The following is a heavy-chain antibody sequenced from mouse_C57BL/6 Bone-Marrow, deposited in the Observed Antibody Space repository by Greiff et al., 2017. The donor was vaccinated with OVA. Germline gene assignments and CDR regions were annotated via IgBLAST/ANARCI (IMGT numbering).Heavy chain of an antibody. V-gene: IGHV14-3*01. J-gene: IGHJ1*03. Sequence: EVMLVESVAELVRPGASVKLSCTASGFNIKNTYMHWVKQRPEQGLEWIGRIDPANGNTKYAPKFQGKATITADKSSNTAYLQLSRLTSEYTAIYYCARRSRFYWYFDVWGTGTTVTVSS. CDR1: GFNIKNTY. CDR3: ARRSRFYWYFDV. CDR2: IDPANGNT. D-gene: IGHD1-1*01.